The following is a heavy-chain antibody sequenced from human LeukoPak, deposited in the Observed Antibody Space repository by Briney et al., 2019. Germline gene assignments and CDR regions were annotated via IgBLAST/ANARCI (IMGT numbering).Heavy chain of an antibody. D-gene: IGHD1-26*01. V-gene: IGHV4-59*08. CDR3: AYSVSYDLFEF. Sequence: SETLSLTCTVSGGSISGYYWSWIRQPPGKGLEWIGYIYNSGSTNYNPSLKSRVTISLDTSKNQFSLKLSSVTAADTAVYYCAYSVSYDLFEFWGQGALVTVSS. CDR1: GGSISGYY. J-gene: IGHJ4*02. CDR2: IYNSGST.